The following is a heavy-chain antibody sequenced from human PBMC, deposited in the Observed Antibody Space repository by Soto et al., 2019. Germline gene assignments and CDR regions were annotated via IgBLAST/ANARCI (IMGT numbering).Heavy chain of an antibody. V-gene: IGHV3-30-3*01. D-gene: IGHD3-3*01. Sequence: QVQLVESGGGVVQPGRSLRLSCAASGFTFSSYALHWVRQAPGKGLEWVAVISYDGSNKYYADSVKGRFTISRDNSKNTLYLQMNSKRAEDTAVYYCASGDFWSGYSRNFDYWGQRTLVTVAA. J-gene: IGHJ4*02. CDR1: GFTFSSYA. CDR3: ASGDFWSGYSRNFDY. CDR2: ISYDGSNK.